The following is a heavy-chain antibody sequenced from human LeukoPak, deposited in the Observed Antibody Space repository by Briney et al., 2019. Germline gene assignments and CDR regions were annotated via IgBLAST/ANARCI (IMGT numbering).Heavy chain of an antibody. Sequence: ASVKVSCKASGYTFTDYYIHWVRQAPGQGLEWMGRINPNSGDTDYTQNFQGRVTMTRDTSISTASMELTRLTSDDTAVYYCARGGPTYGSKYNWFDPCGQGTLVTVSS. J-gene: IGHJ5*02. CDR3: ARGGPTYGSKYNWFDP. CDR2: INPNSGDT. V-gene: IGHV1-2*06. D-gene: IGHD4/OR15-4a*01. CDR1: GYTFTDYY.